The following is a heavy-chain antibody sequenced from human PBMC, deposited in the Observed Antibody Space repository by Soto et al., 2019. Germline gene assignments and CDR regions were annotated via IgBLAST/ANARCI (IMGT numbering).Heavy chain of an antibody. D-gene: IGHD5-18*01. CDR2: INHSGST. Sequence: QVQLQQWGAGLLKPSETLSLTCAVYGGSFSGYYXXXXRXXXXKGLEWIGEINHSGSTNYNPSLKSRVTISVDTSKNQFSLKLSSVTAADTAVYYCARGGALWIQLWSYDYWGQGTLVTVSS. J-gene: IGHJ4*02. CDR3: ARGGALWIQLWSYDY. V-gene: IGHV4-34*01. CDR1: GGSFSGYY.